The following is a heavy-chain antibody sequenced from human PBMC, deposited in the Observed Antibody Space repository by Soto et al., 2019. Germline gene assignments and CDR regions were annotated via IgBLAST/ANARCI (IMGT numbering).Heavy chain of an antibody. CDR1: GYTFNSYW. CDR2: IYPGDSDT. J-gene: IGHJ2*01. V-gene: IGHV5-51*01. CDR3: ARHVAVAGTGWYFDL. D-gene: IGHD6-19*01. Sequence: GESLKISCKGSGYTFNSYWIGWVRQMPGKGLEWMGLIYPGDSDTRYNPSFQGQVTISADKSITTAYVQWSSLKASDTGIYYCARHVAVAGTGWYFDLWGRGTLVTVSS.